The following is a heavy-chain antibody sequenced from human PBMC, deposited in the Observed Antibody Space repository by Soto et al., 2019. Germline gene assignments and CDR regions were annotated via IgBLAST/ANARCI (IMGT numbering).Heavy chain of an antibody. CDR1: GFSLSTSGVG. V-gene: IGHV2-5*01. D-gene: IGHD3-3*01. J-gene: IGHJ4*02. Sequence: SGPTLVNPTQALTLTCTFSGFSLSTSGVGVGWIRQPPGKALEWLALIYWNDDKRYSPSLKSRLTITKDTSKNQVFLTMANIDTLDTALYYCGHITEFWSSYTVVGFWGQGTLVTDSS. CDR2: IYWNDDK. CDR3: GHITEFWSSYTVVGF.